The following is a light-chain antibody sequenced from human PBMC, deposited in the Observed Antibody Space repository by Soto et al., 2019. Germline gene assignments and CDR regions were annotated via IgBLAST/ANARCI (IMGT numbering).Light chain of an antibody. V-gene: IGKV3-20*01. CDR1: QSVSSSY. CDR2: GAS. J-gene: IGKJ1*01. CDR3: QQYGSSPRT. Sequence: EIVLTQSPGTLSLSPGARAPLSCRASQSVSSSYLAWYQQKPGQDPRLLIYGASSRATGIPDRFSGSGSGTDFTLTISRLEPEDFAVYYCQQYGSSPRTFGQGTKVDIK.